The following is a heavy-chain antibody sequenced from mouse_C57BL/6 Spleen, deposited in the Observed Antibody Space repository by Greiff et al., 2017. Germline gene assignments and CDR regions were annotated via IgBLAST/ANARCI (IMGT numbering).Heavy chain of an antibody. J-gene: IGHJ2*01. D-gene: IGHD1-1*01. CDR1: GYTFTSYW. CDR2: IYPGSGST. V-gene: IGHV1-55*01. Sequence: VQLQQPGAELVKPGASVKMSCKASGYTFTSYWITWVKQRPGQGLEWIGDIYPGSGSTNYNEKFKSKATLTVDTSSSTAYRQLSSLASEDSAVYDWARKSYYNGSSYDYFDYWGQGTTLTVSS. CDR3: ARKSYYNGSSYDYFDY.